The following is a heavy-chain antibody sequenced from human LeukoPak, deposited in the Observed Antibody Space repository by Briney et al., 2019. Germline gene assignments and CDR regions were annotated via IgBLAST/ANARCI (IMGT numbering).Heavy chain of an antibody. CDR2: IKSKTAGGTI. CDR3: TTGESMVGSTIHIRWAD. J-gene: IGHJ4*02. V-gene: IGHV3-15*01. CDR1: GFTFSNAW. Sequence: GRSLRLSCAASGFTFSNAWMTWVRQAPGKGLEWVGRIKSKTAGGTIDYAAPVKGRFTISRDDSKNTLYLQMNSLKTEDTAVYYCTTGESMVGSTIHIRWADWGQGTLVTVSS. D-gene: IGHD1-26*01.